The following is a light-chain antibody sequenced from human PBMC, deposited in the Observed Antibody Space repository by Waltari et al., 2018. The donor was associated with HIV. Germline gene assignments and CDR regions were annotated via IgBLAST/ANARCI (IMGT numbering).Light chain of an antibody. CDR2: IHN. V-gene: IGLV1-44*01. J-gene: IGLJ2*01. CDR1: TSNIGTNT. Sequence: QSVLTQPSSASGTPGQRVTISCSGSTSNIGTNTVSWYQQLPGTAPKLLIYIHNQRPSAVPDRFSGSNSDTSASLAISGLQSEDEAAYYCAVRDDNLNGVLFGGGTNLTAL. CDR3: AVRDDNLNGVL.